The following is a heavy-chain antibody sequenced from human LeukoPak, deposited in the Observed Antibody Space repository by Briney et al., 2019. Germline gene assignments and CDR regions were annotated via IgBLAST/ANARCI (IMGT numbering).Heavy chain of an antibody. CDR3: ARVPSMTTVTRYYYYGMDV. V-gene: IGHV3-11*06. J-gene: IGHJ6*04. D-gene: IGHD4-17*01. Sequence: GGSLRLSCAASGFTFSDYYMSWIRQAPGKGLEWVSYISSSSSYTNYTDSVKGRFTTSRDNAKNSLYLQMNSLRAEDTAVYYCARVPSMTTVTRYYYYGMDVWGKGTTVTVSS. CDR1: GFTFSDYY. CDR2: ISSSSSYT.